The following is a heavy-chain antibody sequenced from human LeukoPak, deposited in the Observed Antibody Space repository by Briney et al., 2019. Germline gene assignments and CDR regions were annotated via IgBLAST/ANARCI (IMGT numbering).Heavy chain of an antibody. CDR3: AKDRGFYYDSSGYDY. CDR2: INGGGGST. D-gene: IGHD3-22*01. J-gene: IGHJ4*02. Sequence: TAGTLTRSGAGSGFTFSSNAMVWLGQAPGNELKGVSAINGGGGSTYSEDSVEGRCTISRDNSNNTLYVQMNRLRAEDTALYYGAKDRGFYYDSSGYDYWGQGTLVTVSS. V-gene: IGHV3-23*01. CDR1: GFTFSSNA.